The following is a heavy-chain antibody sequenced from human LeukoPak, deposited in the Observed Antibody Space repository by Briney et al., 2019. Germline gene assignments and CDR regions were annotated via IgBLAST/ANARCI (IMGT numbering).Heavy chain of an antibody. CDR1: GYTFTGYY. J-gene: IGHJ4*02. CDR2: LSPTSSRA. CDR3: ARARYSSSFYWGPYFDY. D-gene: IGHD6-6*01. V-gene: IGHV1-8*03. Sequence: ASVKVSCKASGYTFTGYYMHWVRQAPGQGLEWMGWLSPTSSRAGSAQKFQGRVTFTRDTSISTVYMELSSLTSEDTAVYYCARARYSSSFYWGPYFDYWGQGTLVTVSS.